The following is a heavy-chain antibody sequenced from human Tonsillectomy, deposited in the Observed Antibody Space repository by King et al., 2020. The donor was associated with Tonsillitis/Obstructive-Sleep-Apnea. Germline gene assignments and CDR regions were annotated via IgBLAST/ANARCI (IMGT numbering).Heavy chain of an antibody. V-gene: IGHV1-8*01. CDR2: MNPNSGNT. J-gene: IGHJ5*02. Sequence: QLVQSGAEVKKPGASVKVSCKASGYTFTSYDINWVRQATGQGLEWMGWMNPNSGNTGYAQKFQGRVTMTRNTSISTAYMELSSLRSETTSVYYCARGYDFWSGYSIWFAPWGQGTLVTVSS. CDR3: ARGYDFWSGYSIWFAP. D-gene: IGHD3-3*01. CDR1: GYTFTSYD.